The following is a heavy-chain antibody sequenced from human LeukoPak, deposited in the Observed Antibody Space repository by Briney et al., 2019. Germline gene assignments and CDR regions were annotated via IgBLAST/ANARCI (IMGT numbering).Heavy chain of an antibody. Sequence: GASVKISCEASGYTFTAAFIHWVRQAPGQGPECMGRMNGNSCVTMYAQTLQDRITMTRATSISTAYLELSRPTSDAADVYYCARDLSSTSNWEFDYWGQGTLVTVSS. D-gene: IGHD7-27*01. J-gene: IGHJ4*02. CDR2: MNGNSCVT. V-gene: IGHV1-2*05. CDR3: ARDLSSTSNWEFDY. CDR1: GYTFTAAF.